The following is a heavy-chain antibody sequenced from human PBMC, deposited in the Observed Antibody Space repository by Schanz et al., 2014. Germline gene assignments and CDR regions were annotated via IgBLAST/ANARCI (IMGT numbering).Heavy chain of an antibody. CDR1: GGSINTYY. CDR3: AGEMATTTSTFYYGMDV. D-gene: IGHD1-1*01. Sequence: QVHLHESGPGLVKPSETLSLTCSVSGGSINTYYWSWIRQPPGKGLEWIGYISYSGSTIYNPSLKSRVTISLAPPKNHSPLRRSSVTAADTAVYYCAGEMATTTSTFYYGMDVWGQGTTVTVSS. CDR2: ISYSGST. J-gene: IGHJ6*02. V-gene: IGHV4-59*08.